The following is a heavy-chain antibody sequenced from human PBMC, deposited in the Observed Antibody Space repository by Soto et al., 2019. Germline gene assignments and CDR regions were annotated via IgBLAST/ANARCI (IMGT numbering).Heavy chain of an antibody. CDR2: INTDGSST. Sequence: EVQLVESGGGLVQPGGSLRLSCAASGFTFSDYWMHWVRQAPGTGLVWVSRINTDGSSTTYADSVKGRFTISRDNAKNTLYLQMNSLRAEDTAVYYCARDRVGTLGGDYWGQGALVTVSS. V-gene: IGHV3-74*01. J-gene: IGHJ4*02. D-gene: IGHD2-21*02. CDR3: ARDRVGTLGGDY. CDR1: GFTFSDYW.